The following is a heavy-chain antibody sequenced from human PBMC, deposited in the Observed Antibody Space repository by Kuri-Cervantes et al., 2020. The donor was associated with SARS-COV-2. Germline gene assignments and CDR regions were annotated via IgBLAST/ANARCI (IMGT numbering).Heavy chain of an antibody. V-gene: IGHV4-34*01. Sequence: SETLSLTCAVYGGSFSDYYWSWVRQPPGKGLEWIGEISHNGTTNYNPSLKSRLNISVDTSKNQFSLKLNSVTAADTAVYYCARGLGPLYYDYLWGSYRYSIWFDSWGQGTLVTVSS. CDR3: ARGLGPLYYDYLWGSYRYSIWFDS. CDR2: ISHNGTT. J-gene: IGHJ5*01. D-gene: IGHD3-16*02. CDR1: GGSFSDYY.